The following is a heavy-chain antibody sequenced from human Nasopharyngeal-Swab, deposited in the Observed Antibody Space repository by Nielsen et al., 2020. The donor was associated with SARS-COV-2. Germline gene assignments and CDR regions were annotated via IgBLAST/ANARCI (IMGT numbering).Heavy chain of an antibody. CDR2: IKHDGSDK. D-gene: IGHD6-13*01. J-gene: IGHJ4*02. Sequence: GGSLRLSCEASGITFSSYWMSWVRQPPGKGQGWVHIIKHDGSDKNYVDSVKGRFTNSRDNAKNLLFLQMNNLRAEDTALYYCTRDPYSTPPDYWGQGTLVTVSS. CDR3: TRDPYSTPPDY. V-gene: IGHV3-7*01. CDR1: GITFSSYW.